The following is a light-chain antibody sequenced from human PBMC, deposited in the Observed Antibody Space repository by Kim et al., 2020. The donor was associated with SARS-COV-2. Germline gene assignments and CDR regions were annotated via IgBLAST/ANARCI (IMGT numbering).Light chain of an antibody. J-gene: IGKJ4*01. V-gene: IGKV1-13*02. Sequence: AIQLTQSPSSLSASVGDRVTITCRASQGISSALAWYQQKPGKAPKLLIYDASSLESGVPSRFSGSGSGTDFTLTISSLQPEDFATYYCQQFNSYHGFGGGTKVDIK. CDR2: DAS. CDR3: QQFNSYHG. CDR1: QGISSA.